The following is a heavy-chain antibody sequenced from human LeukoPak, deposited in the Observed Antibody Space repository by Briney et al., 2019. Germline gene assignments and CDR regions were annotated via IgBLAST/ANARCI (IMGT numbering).Heavy chain of an antibody. V-gene: IGHV1-8*01. J-gene: IGHJ6*03. CDR2: MNPNSGNT. CDR3: ARAYLVRGVITTAPYYYYMDV. D-gene: IGHD3-10*01. CDR1: GYTFTIYD. Sequence: GASVTVSFTASGYTFTIYDINWVRQAPGQGSEWVGWMNPNSGNTGYAQKFQGRGTMTRNTSISTDYMELSSLRSEDTAVYYCARAYLVRGVITTAPYYYYMDVWGKGTTVTVSS.